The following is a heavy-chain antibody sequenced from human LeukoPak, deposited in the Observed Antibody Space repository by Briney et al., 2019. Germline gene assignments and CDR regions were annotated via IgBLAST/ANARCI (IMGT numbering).Heavy chain of an antibody. V-gene: IGHV3-23*01. CDR2: ISGSGSYT. CDR1: GFTFSNYG. Sequence: GGSLRLSCAASGFTFSNYGMSWVRQAPGKGLEWVSAISGSGSYTYYADSVKGRFTISRDNSKNTLFLQMNSLRAEDTAVYYCAKGYYGSGSYGWFDYWGQGTLVTVSS. D-gene: IGHD3-10*01. CDR3: AKGYYGSGSYGWFDY. J-gene: IGHJ4*02.